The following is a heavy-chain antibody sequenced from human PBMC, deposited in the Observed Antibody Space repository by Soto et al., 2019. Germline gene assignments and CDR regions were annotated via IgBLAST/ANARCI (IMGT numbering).Heavy chain of an antibody. V-gene: IGHV4-4*02. D-gene: IGHD1-7*01. CDR2: IFRTGST. CDR3: ASRDPGTSVDY. CDR1: GGSFTSNNW. Sequence: QVQLQESGPGLVKPSGTLSLTCAVSGGSFTSNNWWIWARQPPGQGREWIGEIFRTGSTNNNPSLKSRVTISLDKSENRFSLKVTSLTAADTAVYYCASRDPGTSVDYWGQGTLVTVSS. J-gene: IGHJ4*02.